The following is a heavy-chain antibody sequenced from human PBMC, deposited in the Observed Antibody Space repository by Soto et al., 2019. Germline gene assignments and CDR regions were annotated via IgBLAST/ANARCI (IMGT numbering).Heavy chain of an antibody. CDR1: GGSVSNYY. D-gene: IGHD3-22*01. J-gene: IGHJ5*02. V-gene: IGHV4-59*02. Sequence: PSETLSLTCSVSGGSVSNYYWSWVRQPPGKRLDWIGYIYYTGTHDYNPSLRGRATISVDTSKDQFSLKLTSVTAADTAVYYCARDRDRHSSGLPSFDPWGQGILVTVSS. CDR3: ARDRDRHSSGLPSFDP. CDR2: IYYTGTH.